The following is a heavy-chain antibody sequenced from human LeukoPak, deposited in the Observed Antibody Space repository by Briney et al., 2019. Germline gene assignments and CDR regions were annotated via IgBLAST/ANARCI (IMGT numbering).Heavy chain of an antibody. D-gene: IGHD1-26*01. CDR3: AKGAGSGSYSAAFDI. CDR2: ISYDGSNK. V-gene: IGHV3-30*18. Sequence: GGSLRLSCAVSGFTFSSYGMHGVRQAPGKGLEWVAVISYDGSNKYYADSVKGRFTISRDNSKNTLYLQMNSLRAEDTAVYYCAKGAGSGSYSAAFDIWGQGTMVTVSS. J-gene: IGHJ3*02. CDR1: GFTFSSYG.